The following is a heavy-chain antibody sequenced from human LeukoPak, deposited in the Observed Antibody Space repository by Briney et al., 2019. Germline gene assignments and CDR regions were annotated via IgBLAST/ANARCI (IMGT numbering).Heavy chain of an antibody. V-gene: IGHV1-69*05. J-gene: IGHJ4*02. Sequence: ASVKVSCKASGGTFSSYAISWVRQAPGQGLEWMGGIIPIFGTTNYAQKLQGRVTMTTDTSTSTAYMELRSLRSDDTAVYYCARRAGHRIVGATTYFDYWGQGTLVTVSS. CDR1: GGTFSSYA. CDR3: ARRAGHRIVGATTYFDY. D-gene: IGHD1-26*01. CDR2: IIPIFGTT.